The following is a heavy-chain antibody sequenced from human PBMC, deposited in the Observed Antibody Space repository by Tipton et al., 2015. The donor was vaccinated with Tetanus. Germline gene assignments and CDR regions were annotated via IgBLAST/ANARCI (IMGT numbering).Heavy chain of an antibody. D-gene: IGHD3-10*01. J-gene: IGHJ4*02. Sequence: SLRLSCAASGFTFSGYRLHWVRQAPGKGLEWVAAITSDGSTEYYPDSVKGRFTISRDNSKSTLYLQMNSLRNEDTAVYYCAREPSFGGYDYWGQGTLVTVSS. CDR2: ITSDGSTE. CDR1: GFTFSGYR. V-gene: IGHV3-30-3*01. CDR3: AREPSFGGYDY.